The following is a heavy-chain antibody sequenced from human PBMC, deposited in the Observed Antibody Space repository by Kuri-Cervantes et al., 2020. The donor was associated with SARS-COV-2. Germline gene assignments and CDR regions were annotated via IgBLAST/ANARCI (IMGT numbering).Heavy chain of an antibody. CDR2: INPSGGST. Sequence: ASVKVSCKASGYTFTSYYMHWVRQAPGQGLEWMGIINPSGGSTSYAQKFQGRVTMTTDTSTSTAYMELRSLRSDDTAVYYCTRDGGGSYFWFDPWGQGTLVTASS. J-gene: IGHJ5*02. D-gene: IGHD1-26*01. CDR1: GYTFTSYY. V-gene: IGHV1-46*01. CDR3: TRDGGGSYFWFDP.